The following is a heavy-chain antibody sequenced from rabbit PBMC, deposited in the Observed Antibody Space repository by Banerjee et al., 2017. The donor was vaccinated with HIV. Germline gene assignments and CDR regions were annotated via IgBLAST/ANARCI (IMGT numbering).Heavy chain of an antibody. V-gene: IGHV1S47*01. CDR1: GFDFSSNA. CDR2: IYTGSSGST. Sequence: QEQLEESGGGLVQPGGSLTLSCKASGFDFSSNAMCWVRQAPGKRPEWIACIYTGSSGSTYYASWAKGRFTISSDNAQNTVDLQMTSLTVADTATYFCARDLTGVTGWNFNLWGQGTLVTVS. CDR3: ARDLTGVTGWNFNL. J-gene: IGHJ4*01. D-gene: IGHD7-1*01.